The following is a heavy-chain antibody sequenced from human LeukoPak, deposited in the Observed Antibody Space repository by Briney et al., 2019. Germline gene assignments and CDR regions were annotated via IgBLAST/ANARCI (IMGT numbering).Heavy chain of an antibody. CDR2: ISYVGSTK. CDR1: GFTFSSFG. CDR3: ASSWFYFYYGMNV. Sequence: GGSLRLSCAASGFTFSSFGMHWVRQAPGKGLEWVAVISYVGSTKYYSDSVKGRFTISRVNSKSTLYLQMNSLRTEDTAVYYCASSWFYFYYGMNVWGQGTTVTVSS. V-gene: IGHV3-30*03. J-gene: IGHJ6*02. D-gene: IGHD6-13*01.